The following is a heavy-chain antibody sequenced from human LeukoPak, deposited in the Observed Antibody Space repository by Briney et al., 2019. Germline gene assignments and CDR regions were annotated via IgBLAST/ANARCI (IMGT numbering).Heavy chain of an antibody. CDR2: ISFNGGST. J-gene: IGHJ3*02. CDR1: GFTFSSYA. CDR3: ARTDHLQACDI. Sequence: PGGSLRLSCAASGFTFSSYAMHWVRQAPGKGLEYVSGISFNGGSTYHANSVKGRFTISRDNSKNTLYLQMGSLRAEDMAVYYCARTDHLQACDIWGQRTMVTVSS. V-gene: IGHV3-64*01.